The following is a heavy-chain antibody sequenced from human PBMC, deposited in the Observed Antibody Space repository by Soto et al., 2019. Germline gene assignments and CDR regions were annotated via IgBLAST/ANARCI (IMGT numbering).Heavy chain of an antibody. Sequence: EVQLLESGGGLVQPGGSLRLSCAASGFTFSSYAMSWVRQAPGKGLEWVSAISGSGGSTYYADSVKGRFTISRDNSKNTLYLQMNSLRAEDTAVYYCAEAKGNYYYYYMDVWGKGTTVTVSS. CDR3: AEAKGNYYYYYMDV. CDR1: GFTFSSYA. V-gene: IGHV3-23*01. CDR2: ISGSGGST. J-gene: IGHJ6*03. D-gene: IGHD3-10*01.